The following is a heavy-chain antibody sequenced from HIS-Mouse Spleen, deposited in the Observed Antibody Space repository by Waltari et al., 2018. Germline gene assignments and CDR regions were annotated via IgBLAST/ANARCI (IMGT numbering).Heavy chain of an antibody. CDR3: AKETDRGYYFDY. D-gene: IGHD3-16*01. Sequence: QVQLVESGGGVVQPGRSLRLSCAASGFTFSNYGMHWVRQAPGKGLGWVAVIWYDGSNKYYADSVKGRFTISRDNSKNTLYLQMNSLRAEDTAVYYCAKETDRGYYFDYWGQGTLVTVSS. J-gene: IGHJ4*02. CDR2: IWYDGSNK. V-gene: IGHV3-33*06. CDR1: GFTFSNYG.